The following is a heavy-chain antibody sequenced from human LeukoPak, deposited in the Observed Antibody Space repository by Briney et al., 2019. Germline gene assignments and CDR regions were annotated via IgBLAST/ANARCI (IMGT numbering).Heavy chain of an antibody. D-gene: IGHD3-9*01. CDR2: IYYSGST. Sequence: SQTLSLTCTVSGGSISSGDYYWSWIRQPPGKGLEWLGYIYYSGSTYYNPSLKSRVTISVDTSKNQFSLKLSSVTAADTAVYYCARVPADILTGYYFDYWGQGTLVTVSS. V-gene: IGHV4-30-4*01. J-gene: IGHJ4*02. CDR3: ARVPADILTGYYFDY. CDR1: GGSISSGDYY.